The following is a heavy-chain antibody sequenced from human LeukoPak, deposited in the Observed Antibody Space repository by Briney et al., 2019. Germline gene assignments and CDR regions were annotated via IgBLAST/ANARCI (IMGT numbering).Heavy chain of an antibody. V-gene: IGHV4-59*08. D-gene: IGHD4-23*01. J-gene: IGHJ2*01. Sequence: SETLSLTCTVSGGSISSYYWSWIRRPPGKGLEWIGCIYYSGSTSYDPSLKSRVTISADTSKNQFSLKLSSVTAADTAVYYCARHYGGNSIWYFDLWGRGTLVTVSS. CDR2: IYYSGST. CDR3: ARHYGGNSIWYFDL. CDR1: GGSISSYY.